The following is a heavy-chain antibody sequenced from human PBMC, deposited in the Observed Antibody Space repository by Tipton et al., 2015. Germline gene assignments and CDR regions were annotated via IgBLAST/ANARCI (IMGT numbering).Heavy chain of an antibody. Sequence: SLRLSCAASGFSFNTYYMSWVRQAPGKGLEWVANIKQDGSEKYYVDSVKGRFTISRDNAKNSLYLQMNTLRAEDTAVYYCARKRYYYDSSDYYYSYYFDYWGQGTLVTVSS. CDR3: ARKRYYYDSSDYYYSYYFDY. D-gene: IGHD3-22*01. CDR2: IKQDGSEK. CDR1: GFSFNTYY. V-gene: IGHV3-7*01. J-gene: IGHJ4*02.